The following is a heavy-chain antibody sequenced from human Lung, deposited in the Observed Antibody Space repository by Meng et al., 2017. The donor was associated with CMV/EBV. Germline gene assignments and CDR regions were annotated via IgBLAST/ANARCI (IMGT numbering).Heavy chain of an antibody. CDR3: AADRGYPTPDGMAV. CDR1: GYSRSELS. CDR2: LDPVKGVT. Sequence: ASXXVSCKVSGYSRSELSILWVRQAAGKGLEWMGGLDPVKGVTVYAQNLEGRVTMTEDTSTDTAYMELSGLRAEDTAVCLCAADRGYPTPDGMAVWGRGTTVTVSS. D-gene: IGHD3-10*01. V-gene: IGHV1-24*01. J-gene: IGHJ6*02.